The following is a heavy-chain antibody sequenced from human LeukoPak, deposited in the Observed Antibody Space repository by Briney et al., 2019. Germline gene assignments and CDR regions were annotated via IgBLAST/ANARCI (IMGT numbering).Heavy chain of an antibody. Sequence: PGGSLRLSCAASGFTFSSYAMSWVRQAPGKGLEWVSGISGSGGSTYYADSVKGRFTISRDNSKNTLYLQMNSLRVEDTAVYYCAKSLWAAAGTGAFDFWGQGTMVTVSS. J-gene: IGHJ3*01. CDR2: ISGSGGST. CDR1: GFTFSSYA. V-gene: IGHV3-23*01. CDR3: AKSLWAAAGTGAFDF. D-gene: IGHD6-13*01.